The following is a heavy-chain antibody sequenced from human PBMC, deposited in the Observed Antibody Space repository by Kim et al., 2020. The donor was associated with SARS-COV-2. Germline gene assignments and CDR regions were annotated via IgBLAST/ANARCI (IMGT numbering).Heavy chain of an antibody. CDR1: GFTFSSYS. CDR3: ARESGVAGQVFDY. D-gene: IGHD6-19*01. V-gene: IGHV3-21*01. Sequence: GGSLRLSCAASGFTFSSYSMNWVRQAPGKGLEWVSSISSISSYIYYADSVKGRFTISRDNAKNSLYLQMNSLRAEDTAVYYCARESGVAGQVFDYWGQGTLVTVSS. CDR2: ISSISSYI. J-gene: IGHJ4*02.